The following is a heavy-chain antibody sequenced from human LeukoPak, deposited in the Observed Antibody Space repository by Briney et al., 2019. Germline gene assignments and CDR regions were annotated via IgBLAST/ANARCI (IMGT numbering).Heavy chain of an antibody. D-gene: IGHD1/OR15-1a*01. Sequence: PGGAPRLSFSAPGFTFNSHSMKWGRPAPGEGVGVVSSISSSSTYIYYADSVKGRFTISRDNAKNSLSLQMNSLRAEDTAVYYCAREALNMYYGMDVWGQGTTVTVSS. V-gene: IGHV3-21*01. CDR2: ISSSSTYI. CDR1: GFTFNSHS. CDR3: AREALNMYYGMDV. J-gene: IGHJ6*02.